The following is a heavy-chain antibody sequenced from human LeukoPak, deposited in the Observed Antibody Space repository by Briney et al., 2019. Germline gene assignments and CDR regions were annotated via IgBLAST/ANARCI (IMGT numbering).Heavy chain of an antibody. Sequence: GGSLRLSCTASGFIFSSHWMTWVRQSPGKGLEWVANIKEDGSVKYYVDSVKGRFTISRDDTKNALYLQMNSLRADDTAVYFCARDSTWLLDYWGQGTLITVSS. CDR3: ARDSTWLLDY. D-gene: IGHD6-19*01. CDR2: IKEDGSVK. CDR1: GFIFSSHW. J-gene: IGHJ4*02. V-gene: IGHV3-7*03.